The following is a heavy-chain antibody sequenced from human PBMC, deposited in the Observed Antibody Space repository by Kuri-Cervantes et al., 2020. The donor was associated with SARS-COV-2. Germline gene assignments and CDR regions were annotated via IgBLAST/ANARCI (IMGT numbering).Heavy chain of an antibody. CDR2: ISGSGGST. CDR3: AKDRAIVVVPAAMGIGY. D-gene: IGHD2-2*01. V-gene: IGHV3-23*01. Sequence: GESLKISCAASGVTFSSYAMSWVRQAPGKGLEWVSAISGSGGSTYYADSVKGRFTISRDNSKNTLYLQMNSLRAEDTAVYYCAKDRAIVVVPAAMGIGYWGQGTLVTVSS. CDR1: GVTFSSYA. J-gene: IGHJ4*02.